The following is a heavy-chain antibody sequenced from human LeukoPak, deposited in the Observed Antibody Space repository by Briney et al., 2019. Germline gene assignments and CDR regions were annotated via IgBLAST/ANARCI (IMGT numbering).Heavy chain of an antibody. V-gene: IGHV4-38-2*02. Sequence: ETLSLTCNVSGYSISSGYYWAWIRQSPGKGLEWIGSIYHSGSTYYNPSLKSRVTMSVDTSKKQFSLNLSSVTAADTAVYYCATTPREYSSTWYYFDYWGQGILVTVSS. CDR1: GYSISSGYY. D-gene: IGHD6-13*01. CDR3: ATTPREYSSTWYYFDY. J-gene: IGHJ4*02. CDR2: IYHSGST.